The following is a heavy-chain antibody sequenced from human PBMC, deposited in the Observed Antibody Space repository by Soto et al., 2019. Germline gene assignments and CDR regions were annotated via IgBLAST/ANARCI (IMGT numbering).Heavy chain of an antibody. J-gene: IGHJ3*02. CDR1: GGSISSYY. D-gene: IGHD3-10*01. Sequence: QVQLQESGPGLVKPSETLSLTCTVCGGSISSYYWSWIRQPPGKGLVWIGYIYYSGSTNYNPSLKSRVTISVDTSKNQFSLKLSSVTAADTAVYYCARVWGGAFDIWGQGTMVTVSS. V-gene: IGHV4-59*01. CDR2: IYYSGST. CDR3: ARVWGGAFDI.